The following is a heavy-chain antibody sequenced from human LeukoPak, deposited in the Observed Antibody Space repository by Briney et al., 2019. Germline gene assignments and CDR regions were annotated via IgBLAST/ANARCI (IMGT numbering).Heavy chain of an antibody. CDR3: ARSADLQYGMDV. Sequence: PGGSLRLSCAASGFTVSSNYMSWVRQAPGKGLEWVSVIYSGGSTYYADSVKGRFTISRGNSKNTLYLQMNSLRAEDTAVYYCARSADLQYGMDVWGQGTTVTVSS. V-gene: IGHV3-53*01. J-gene: IGHJ6*02. D-gene: IGHD4-11*01. CDR2: IYSGGST. CDR1: GFTVSSNY.